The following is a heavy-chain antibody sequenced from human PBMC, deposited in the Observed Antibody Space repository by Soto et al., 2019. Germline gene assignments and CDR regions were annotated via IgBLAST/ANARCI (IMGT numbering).Heavy chain of an antibody. J-gene: IGHJ4*02. V-gene: IGHV4-61*01. D-gene: IGHD2-2*01. CDR1: GGSVSSGSYY. Sequence: QVQLQESGPGLVKPSETLSLTCTVSGGSVSSGSYYWSWIRQPPGKALEWIGYIYYSGSTNYNPSLKSRVTISVDTSKNQFSLKLSSVTAADTAVYYCARESYCISTSCYDPDYWGQGTLVTVSS. CDR3: ARESYCISTSCYDPDY. CDR2: IYYSGST.